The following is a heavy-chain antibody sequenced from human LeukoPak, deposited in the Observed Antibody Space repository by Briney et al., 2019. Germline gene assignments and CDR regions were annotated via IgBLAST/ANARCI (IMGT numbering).Heavy chain of an antibody. Sequence: PGRSLRLSCAASGFTFSSYAMHWVRQAPGKGLEWVAVISYDGSNKYYADSVKGRFTIPRDNSKNTLYLQMNSLRAEDTAVYYCARDSRRGWADYFDYWGQGTLVTVSS. CDR1: GFTFSSYA. J-gene: IGHJ4*02. CDR2: ISYDGSNK. CDR3: ARDSRRGWADYFDY. D-gene: IGHD3-16*01. V-gene: IGHV3-30*04.